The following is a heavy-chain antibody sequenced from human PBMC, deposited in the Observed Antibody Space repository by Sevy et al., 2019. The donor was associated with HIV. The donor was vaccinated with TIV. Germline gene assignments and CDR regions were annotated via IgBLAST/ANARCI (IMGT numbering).Heavy chain of an antibody. CDR2: ISSSGKYI. J-gene: IGHJ3*02. V-gene: IGHV3-21*01. CDR1: GFTFSSYS. D-gene: IGHD2-21*01. Sequence: GGSLRLSCAASGFTFSSYSMDWVRQAPGKGLEWVSSISSSGKYIYYADSVKGRFTISRDNAENSLFLQMNSLRADDTAVYYCAREVHCGGECYLGSAFDIWGQGTMVTVSS. CDR3: AREVHCGGECYLGSAFDI.